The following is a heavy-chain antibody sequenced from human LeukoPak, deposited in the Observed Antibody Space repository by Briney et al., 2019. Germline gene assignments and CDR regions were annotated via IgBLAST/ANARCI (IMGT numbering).Heavy chain of an antibody. Sequence: GGSLRLSCVASGLPIADFAMHWVRQAPGKGLEWVAAISGSGGSTYYADSVKGRFTISRDNSKNTLYLQMNSLRAEDTAVYYCAKGSLYILTGSNWFDPWGQGTLVTVSS. CDR2: ISGSGGST. D-gene: IGHD3-9*01. CDR1: GLPIADFA. CDR3: AKGSLYILTGSNWFDP. V-gene: IGHV3-23*01. J-gene: IGHJ5*02.